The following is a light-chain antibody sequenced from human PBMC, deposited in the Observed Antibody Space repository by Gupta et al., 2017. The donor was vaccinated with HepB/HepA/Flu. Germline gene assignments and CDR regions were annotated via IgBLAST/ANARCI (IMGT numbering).Light chain of an antibody. Sequence: QSVLTQPPPVSAAPGQKVTISCSGSSSNIGNNYVSWYQQLPGTAPKLLIYDNNKRPSGIPDRFSSSKSGTSATLGITGLQTGDEADYYCGTWDSSLSAVVFGGGTKLTVL. CDR2: DNN. CDR3: GTWDSSLSAVV. V-gene: IGLV1-51*01. CDR1: SSNIGNNY. J-gene: IGLJ2*01.